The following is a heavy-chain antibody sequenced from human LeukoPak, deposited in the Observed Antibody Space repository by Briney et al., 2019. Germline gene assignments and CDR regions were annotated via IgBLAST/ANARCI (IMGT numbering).Heavy chain of an antibody. Sequence: GGSLRLSCAASGFTFSSYSMNWVRQAPGKGLEWVSSISSSSSYIYYADSVKGRFTISRDNAKNSLYLQMNRLRAEDTAVYYCARDPIVVVTAGGYFDYWGQGTLVTVSS. CDR1: GFTFSSYS. D-gene: IGHD2-21*02. CDR3: ARDPIVVVTAGGYFDY. CDR2: ISSSSSYI. V-gene: IGHV3-21*01. J-gene: IGHJ4*02.